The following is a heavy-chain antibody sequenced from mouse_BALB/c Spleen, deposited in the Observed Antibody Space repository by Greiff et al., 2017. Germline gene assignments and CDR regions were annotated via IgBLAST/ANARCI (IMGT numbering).Heavy chain of an antibody. V-gene: IGHV1-69*02. D-gene: IGHD2-10*01. CDR2: IDPSDSET. J-gene: IGHJ3*01. Sequence: QVQLQQPGAELVKPGAPVKLSCKASGYTFTSYWMNWVKQRPGRGLEWIGRIDPSDSETHYNQKFKDKATLTVDKSSSTAYIQLSSLTSEDSAVYYCARFYAYYGNYVWFAYWGQGTLVTVSA. CDR3: ARFYAYYGNYVWFAY. CDR1: GYTFTSYW.